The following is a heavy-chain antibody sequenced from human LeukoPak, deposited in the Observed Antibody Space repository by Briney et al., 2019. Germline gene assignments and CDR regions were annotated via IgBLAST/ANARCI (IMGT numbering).Heavy chain of an antibody. J-gene: IGHJ5*02. CDR3: AKDLLGYSSGWFLNWFDP. V-gene: IGHV3-23*01. CDR2: ISGSGGST. D-gene: IGHD6-19*01. Sequence: GGSLRLSCAASGFAFSSYAMSWVRQAPGKRLEWVSAISGSGGSTYSADSVKGRFIISRDNSMNTLYLQMNSLSAEDTAIYYCAKDLLGYSSGWFLNWFDPWGQGTLVTVSS. CDR1: GFAFSSYA.